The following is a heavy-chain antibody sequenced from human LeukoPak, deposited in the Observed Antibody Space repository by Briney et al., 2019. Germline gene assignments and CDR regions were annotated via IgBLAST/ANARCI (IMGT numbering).Heavy chain of an antibody. D-gene: IGHD3-22*01. CDR3: ARPHLHYYDSSGYYVC. V-gene: IGHV3-21*01. J-gene: IGHJ4*02. Sequence: GGSLRLSCAASGFTFSSYSMNWVRQAPGKGLEWVSSISSSSSYIYYADSVKGRFTISRDNAKNSLYLQMNSLRAEDTAVYYCARPHLHYYDSSGYYVCWGQGTLVTVSS. CDR1: GFTFSSYS. CDR2: ISSSSSYI.